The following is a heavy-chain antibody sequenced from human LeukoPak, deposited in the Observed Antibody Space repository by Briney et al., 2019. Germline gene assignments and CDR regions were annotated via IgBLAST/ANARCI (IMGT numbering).Heavy chain of an antibody. CDR3: ARVSQRGFGEYDY. CDR2: INPDSGDT. V-gene: IGHV1-2*02. J-gene: IGHJ4*02. CDR1: GYTFTDYY. Sequence: ASMKVSCKASGYTFTDYYVDWVRQAPRQGLEWMGWINPDSGDTHYAQKFQGGVTMTRDTSINTVYLELSSLTSDDTAVYYCARVSQRGFGEYDYWGQGTLVTVSS. D-gene: IGHD3-10*01.